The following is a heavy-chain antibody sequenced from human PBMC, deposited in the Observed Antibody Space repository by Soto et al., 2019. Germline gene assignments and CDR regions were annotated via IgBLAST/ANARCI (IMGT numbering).Heavy chain of an antibody. J-gene: IGHJ6*02. CDR2: INHSGNT. CDR1: GGSFSGYY. D-gene: IGHD3-10*02. CDR3: VSSGQSVRNGFYYPGMDV. Sequence: SETLSLTCSIYGGSFSGYYWSWIRQPPGKGLGWIGEINHSGNTNYNPSLKSRVTISVDPSHKQFSLKLNSVTAADPPVNYCVSSGQSVRNGFYYPGMDVWGQGTTVTVSS. V-gene: IGHV4-34*01.